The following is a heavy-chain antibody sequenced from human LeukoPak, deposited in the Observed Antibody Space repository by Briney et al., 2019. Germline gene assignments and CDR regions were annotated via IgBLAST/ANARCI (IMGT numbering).Heavy chain of an antibody. CDR3: ARDLSWNSSGWYYYFDY. CDR1: GLTFSSYS. V-gene: IGHV3-21*01. CDR2: ISSSSSYI. J-gene: IGHJ4*02. D-gene: IGHD6-19*01. Sequence: PGGSLRLSCAASGLTFSSYSMNWVRQAPGKGLEWVSSISSSSSYIYYADSVKGRSTISRDNSKNTLYLQMNSLRAEDTAVYYCARDLSWNSSGWYYYFDYWGQGALVTVSS.